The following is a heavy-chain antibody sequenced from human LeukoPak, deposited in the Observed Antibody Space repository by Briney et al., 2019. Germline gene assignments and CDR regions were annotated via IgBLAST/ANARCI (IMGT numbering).Heavy chain of an antibody. CDR3: TRDQNFYGSGRGFDP. V-gene: IGHV3-66*01. CDR1: GFTVSSNY. CDR2: IYSGGST. Sequence: GGSLRLSCAASGFTVSSNYMSWVRQAPWKGLEWVSVIYSGGSTYYADSVKGRFTISRDNAKNSLYLQMNSLRAEDTAVYYCTRDQNFYGSGRGFDPWGQGTLVTVSS. D-gene: IGHD3-10*01. J-gene: IGHJ5*02.